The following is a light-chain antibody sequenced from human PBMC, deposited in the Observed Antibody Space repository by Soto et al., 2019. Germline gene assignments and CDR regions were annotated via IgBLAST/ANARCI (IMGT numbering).Light chain of an antibody. CDR1: SSDVGTYNL. CDR3: CSYAGSSTLV. V-gene: IGLV2-23*02. CDR2: EVN. Sequence: QSALTQPASVSGSPGQSITISCTGTSSDVGTYNLVSWYQQHLDKAPKLIIYEVNKRPSGVSNRFFGSKSDNTASLTISGLQAEDEADYYCCSYAGSSTLVFGGGTQLTVL. J-gene: IGLJ2*01.